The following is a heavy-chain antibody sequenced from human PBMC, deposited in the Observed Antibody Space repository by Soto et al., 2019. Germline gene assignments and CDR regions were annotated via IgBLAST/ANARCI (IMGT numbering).Heavy chain of an antibody. CDR2: INYSGNT. Sequence: SETLSLTCTVSGDSISSNNYYWGWIRQPPGKGLEWIGGINYSGNTYYDPSLKSRVTISVDTSKNQISLFLTSVTAADTAIYYCASTTRYWGQGTLVTVSS. J-gene: IGHJ4*02. CDR3: ASTTRY. D-gene: IGHD2-2*01. CDR1: GDSISSNNYY. V-gene: IGHV4-39*01.